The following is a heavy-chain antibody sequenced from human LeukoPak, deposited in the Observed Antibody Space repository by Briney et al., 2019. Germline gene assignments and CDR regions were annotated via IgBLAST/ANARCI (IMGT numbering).Heavy chain of an antibody. Sequence: ASVKVSCKASGYTFSSYYMHWLRQAPGHGPEWMGIINPHGGSTDYAQKFQGRVTITADKSTSTAYMELSSLRSGDTAVYYCATPIDYYDSSGYRDYWGQGTLVTVSS. J-gene: IGHJ4*02. CDR3: ATPIDYYDSSGYRDY. V-gene: IGHV1-46*01. CDR2: INPHGGST. CDR1: GYTFSSYY. D-gene: IGHD3-22*01.